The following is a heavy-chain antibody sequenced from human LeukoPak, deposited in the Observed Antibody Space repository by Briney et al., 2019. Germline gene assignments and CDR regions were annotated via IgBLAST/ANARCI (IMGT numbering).Heavy chain of an antibody. V-gene: IGHV3-23*01. CDR1: GFTFSSYA. CDR2: ISGSGGST. CDR3: AKDPHGSIRGGDPFDY. J-gene: IGHJ4*02. Sequence: GGSLRLSCAASGFTFSSYAMSWVRQAPGKGLEWVSAISGSGGSTYYADSVKGRFTISRGNSKNTLYLQMNSLRAEDTAVYYCAKDPHGSIRGGDPFDYWGQGTLVTVSS. D-gene: IGHD3-16*01.